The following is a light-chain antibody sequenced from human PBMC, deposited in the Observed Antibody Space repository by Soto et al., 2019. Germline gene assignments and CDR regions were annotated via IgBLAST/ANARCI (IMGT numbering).Light chain of an antibody. Sequence: IVLTHSPGTLCFAPGERATLSFRASQSVSSSYLAWYQQKPGQAPRLLIYGASSRPTGIPDRFSGSGSGTDFTLTIRRLEPEAFAVYYCQQYDNLFTFGGGTKVDI. CDR3: QQYDNLFT. V-gene: IGKV3-20*01. J-gene: IGKJ4*01. CDR2: GAS. CDR1: QSVSSSY.